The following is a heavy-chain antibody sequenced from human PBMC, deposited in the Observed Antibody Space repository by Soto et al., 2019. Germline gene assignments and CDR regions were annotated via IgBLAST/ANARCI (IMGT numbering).Heavy chain of an antibody. J-gene: IGHJ4*02. CDR3: AGFSRATYLFGL. CDR2: IYGTGTT. Sequence: PAETLSLTCTVPYGSISSYYWSWIPQPPGKGLECIGYIYGTGTTNYAPSLKNRITMSLNTPKNQFSLTLSSVTAADTAMYYCAGFSRATYLFGLWGPGTLVTVSS. CDR1: YGSISSYY. V-gene: IGHV4-59*01. D-gene: IGHD3-16*01.